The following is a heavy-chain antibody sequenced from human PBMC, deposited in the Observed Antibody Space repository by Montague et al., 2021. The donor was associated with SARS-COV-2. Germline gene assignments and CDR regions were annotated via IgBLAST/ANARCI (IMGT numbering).Heavy chain of an antibody. V-gene: IGHV4-59*12. J-gene: IGHJ5*02. Sequence: SETLSLTCTVSGGSISNYYWSWIRQPPGKGLEWIGEINYSGSTNYNHSLQTRVIISVDAAKNKFSLKMSSVTAADTAVYYCARGGRRNWFDHWGQGTLVIVSS. CDR1: GGSISNYY. CDR3: ARGGRRNWFDH. CDR2: INYSGST.